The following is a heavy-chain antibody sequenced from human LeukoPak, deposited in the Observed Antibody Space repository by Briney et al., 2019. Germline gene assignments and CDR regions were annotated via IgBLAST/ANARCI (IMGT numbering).Heavy chain of an antibody. CDR3: ARAGYCSDGSCLYYFDY. V-gene: IGHV4-34*01. J-gene: IGHJ4*02. Sequence: NPSETLSLTCAVYGGSFSGYYWSWIRQPPGKGLEWIGEINHSGSTNYNPSLKSRVTISVDTSKNQFSLKLSSVTAADTAVYYCARAGYCSDGSCLYYFDYWGQGTLVTVSS. CDR2: INHSGST. CDR1: GGSFSGYY. D-gene: IGHD2-15*01.